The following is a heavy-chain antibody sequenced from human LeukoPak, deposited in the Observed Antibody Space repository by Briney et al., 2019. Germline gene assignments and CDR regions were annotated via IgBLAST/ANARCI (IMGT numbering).Heavy chain of an antibody. Sequence: GGSLRLSCAASGFTFSNYWMHWVRQAPGKGLVWVSRINSDARSTSYADSVKGRFTISRDNAKNSLYLQMNSLRAEDTAVYYCARRGGSGSYYSLDYWGQGTLVTVSS. J-gene: IGHJ4*02. D-gene: IGHD3-10*01. CDR3: ARRGGSGSYYSLDY. CDR1: GFTFSNYW. CDR2: INSDARST. V-gene: IGHV3-74*01.